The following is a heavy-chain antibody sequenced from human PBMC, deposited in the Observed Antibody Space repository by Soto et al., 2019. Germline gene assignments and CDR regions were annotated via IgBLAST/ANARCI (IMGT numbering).Heavy chain of an antibody. Sequence: SETLSLTCAVYGGSFSGYYWSWIRQPPGQGLEWIGEINHSGSTNYNPSLKSRVTISVDTSKNQFSLKLSSVTAADTAVYYCARVRYGPFDYWGQGTLVTVSS. V-gene: IGHV4-34*01. CDR2: INHSGST. D-gene: IGHD1-1*01. CDR1: GGSFSGYY. J-gene: IGHJ4*02. CDR3: ARVRYGPFDY.